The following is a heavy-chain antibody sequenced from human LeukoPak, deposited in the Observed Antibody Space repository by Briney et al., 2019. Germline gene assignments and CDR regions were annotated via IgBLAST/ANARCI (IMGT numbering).Heavy chain of an antibody. CDR3: VREVRREGDQFDY. CDR2: ISSSGGTI. V-gene: IGHV3-48*03. CDR1: GFTFSTYE. J-gene: IGHJ4*02. D-gene: IGHD2-21*01. Sequence: TGWSLRLSCAASGFTFSTYEMNWVRQAPGKGLEWVSYISSSGGTIHYSDSVKGRFTISRDNAKNSLYLQMNSLRAEDTAVYYCVREVRREGDQFDYWGQGTLVTVSS.